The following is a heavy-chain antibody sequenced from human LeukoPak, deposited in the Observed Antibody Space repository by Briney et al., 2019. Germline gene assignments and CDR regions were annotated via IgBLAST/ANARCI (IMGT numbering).Heavy chain of an antibody. J-gene: IGHJ4*02. V-gene: IGHV4-34*01. D-gene: IGHD6-19*01. CDR1: GGSFSGYY. Sequence: RSSETLSLTCAVYGGSFSGYYWSWIRQPTGKGLEWIGEINHSGSTNYNPSLKSRVTISVDTSKNQFSLKLSSVTAADTAVYYCARLVAGTSLDWGQGTLVTVSS. CDR3: ARLVAGTSLD. CDR2: INHSGST.